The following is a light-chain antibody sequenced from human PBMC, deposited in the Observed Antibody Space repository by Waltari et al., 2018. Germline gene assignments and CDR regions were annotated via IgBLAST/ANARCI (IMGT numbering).Light chain of an antibody. CDR2: GAS. Sequence: EIVLTQSPGTLSLSPGERATLSCRASQSLSSTYLAWYQQKPGQTPRLLIYGASSRATGIPDRFSGSVSGTDFTLSISRLEPEDSAVYYCQQYGRSPYTFGQGTKLEIK. V-gene: IGKV3-20*01. CDR1: QSLSSTY. CDR3: QQYGRSPYT. J-gene: IGKJ2*01.